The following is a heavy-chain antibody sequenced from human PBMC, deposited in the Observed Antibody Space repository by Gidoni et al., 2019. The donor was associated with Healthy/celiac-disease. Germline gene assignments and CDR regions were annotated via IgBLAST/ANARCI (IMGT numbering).Heavy chain of an antibody. CDR1: GFTVSSRY. Sequence: EVQLVESGGGLVQPGGSLSLSCAASGFTVSSRYMSWVRQAPGKGLEWVSVIYSGGSTYYADSVKGRFTISRDNSKNTLYLKMNSLRAEDTALYYCARVHGGYGMDVWGQGTTVTVSS. V-gene: IGHV3-66*01. D-gene: IGHD1-1*01. CDR2: IYSGGST. J-gene: IGHJ6*02. CDR3: ARVHGGYGMDV.